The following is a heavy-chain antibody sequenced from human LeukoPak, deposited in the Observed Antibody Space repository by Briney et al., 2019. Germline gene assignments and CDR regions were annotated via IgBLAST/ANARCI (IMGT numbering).Heavy chain of an antibody. V-gene: IGHV4-59*01. CDR1: GGSIGTYY. J-gene: IGHJ4*02. CDR3: VRDRHWTNDWVFDY. D-gene: IGHD1/OR15-1a*01. Sequence: SETLSLTCTVPGGSIGTYYRSWIRQPPGKGLEWIGYIYYNGYTDYNPSLKSRVTISLHTSKNQFSLKLSSVNAADTAVYYCVRDRHWTNDWVFDYWGQGTLVTVSS. CDR2: IYYNGYT.